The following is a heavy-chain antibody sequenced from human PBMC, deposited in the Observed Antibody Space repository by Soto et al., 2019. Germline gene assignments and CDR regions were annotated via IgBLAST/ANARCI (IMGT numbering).Heavy chain of an antibody. CDR3: GSTNYNPSLKSRVTISVDTAKNQFSLKLSSVTAADTAVYYCAGEEKEIDFWSGYYPNYYYYGMDV. V-gene: IGHV3-53*01. CDR2: IYSAGNT. CDR1: GFTVSSNY. D-gene: IGHD3-10*01. J-gene: IGHJ6*02. Sequence: GGSLRLSCAASGFTVSSNYMSWVRQAPGKGLAWVSLIYSAGNTYYAASVQGRFTISRDNSKNTLYLPLNSLRAEDTAVYYSGSTNYNPSLKSRVTISVDTAKNQFSLKLSSVTAADTAVYYCAGEEKEIDFWSGYYPNYYYYGMDVWGQGTTVTVSS.